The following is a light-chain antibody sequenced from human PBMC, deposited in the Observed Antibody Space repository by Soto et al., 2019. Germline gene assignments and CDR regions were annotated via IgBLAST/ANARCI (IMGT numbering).Light chain of an antibody. CDR2: WAS. V-gene: IGKV4-1*01. J-gene: IGKJ1*01. Sequence: THAPDRLAECLGGKATRNYKSSQSILSSSSNKNYLAWYQQKPRQPPKLLFHWASTRESGVPDRFSGSGSGTDFTLTISSLQAEDVAVYYCQQSYSTPTFGQGTKVDIK. CDR1: QSILSSSSNKNY. CDR3: QQSYSTPT.